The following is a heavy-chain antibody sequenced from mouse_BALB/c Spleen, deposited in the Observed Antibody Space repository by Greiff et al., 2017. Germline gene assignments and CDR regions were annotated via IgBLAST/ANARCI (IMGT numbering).Heavy chain of an antibody. CDR1: GYTFTSYW. Sequence: QVQLQQSGAELAKPGASVKMSCKASGYTFTSYWMHWVKQRPGQGLEWIGYINPSTGYTEYNQKFKDKATLTADKSSSTAYMQLSSLTSEDSAVYYCATPLHYYGLDAMDYWGQGTSVTVSS. V-gene: IGHV1-7*01. CDR3: ATPLHYYGLDAMDY. D-gene: IGHD1-2*01. J-gene: IGHJ4*01. CDR2: INPSTGYT.